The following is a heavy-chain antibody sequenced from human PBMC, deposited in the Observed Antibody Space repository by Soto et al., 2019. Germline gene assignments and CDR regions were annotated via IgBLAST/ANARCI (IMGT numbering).Heavy chain of an antibody. D-gene: IGHD2-2*01. CDR1: GFAFSSDP. J-gene: IGHJ3*01. CDR2: ITSASSYI. V-gene: IGHV3-21*01. Sequence: GGSLILSCAASGFAFSSDPMHLVRQAPGKGLEWVASITSASSYIYYADSVKGRFTISRDNANHSLYLQMNSLRAEDTAVYYCAREVDHAFDVWGQGTMVTVSS. CDR3: AREVDHAFDV.